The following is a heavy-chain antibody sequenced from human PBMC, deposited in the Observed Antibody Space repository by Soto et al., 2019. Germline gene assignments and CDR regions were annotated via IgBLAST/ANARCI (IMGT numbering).Heavy chain of an antibody. CDR3: ARVLAYGMDV. V-gene: IGHV3-21*01. D-gene: IGHD6-13*01. CDR1: GFTFSSYS. J-gene: IGHJ6*02. CDR2: ISSSSSYI. Sequence: EVQLVESGGGLVKPGGSLRLSCAASGFTFSSYSMNWVRQAPGKGLEWVSSISSSSSYIYYADSVKGRFTISRDNAKNSLYLQMNSLRAEDTAVYYCARVLAYGMDVWGQGTTVTVSS.